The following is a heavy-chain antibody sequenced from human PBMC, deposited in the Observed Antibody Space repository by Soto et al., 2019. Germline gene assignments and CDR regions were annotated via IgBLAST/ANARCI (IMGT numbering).Heavy chain of an antibody. D-gene: IGHD3-22*01. CDR1: GFTFSSYG. V-gene: IGHV3-30*18. Sequence: PGGSLRLSCAASGFTFSSYGMHWVRQAPGKGLEWVTVISYDGSNKYYADSVKGRFTISRDNSKNTLYLQMNSLRAEDMAVYYCAKDYDSSGYYYGRFDYWGQGTLVTVSS. CDR3: AKDYDSSGYYYGRFDY. CDR2: ISYDGSNK. J-gene: IGHJ4*02.